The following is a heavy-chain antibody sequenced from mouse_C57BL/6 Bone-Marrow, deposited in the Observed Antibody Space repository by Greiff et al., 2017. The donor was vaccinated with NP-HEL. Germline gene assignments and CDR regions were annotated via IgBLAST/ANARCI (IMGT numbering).Heavy chain of an antibody. CDR1: GYTFTSYW. CDR2: IDPSDSYT. Sequence: QVQLQQPGAELVKPGASVKLSCKASGYTFTSYWMQWVKQRPGQGLEWIGEIDPSDSYTNYNQKFKGKATLTVDTSSSTAYMQLSSLTSEDSAVYYCARECDWDVDAMDYGGQGTSVTVSS. D-gene: IGHD4-1*01. J-gene: IGHJ4*01. V-gene: IGHV1-50*01. CDR3: ARECDWDVDAMDY.